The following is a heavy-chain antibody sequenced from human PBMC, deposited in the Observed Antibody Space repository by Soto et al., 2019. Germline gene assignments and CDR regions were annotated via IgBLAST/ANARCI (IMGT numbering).Heavy chain of an antibody. CDR2: IYYSGST. J-gene: IGHJ5*02. CDR1: GGSISSSSYY. CDR3: ARQENYDILTGYYKYWFDP. Sequence: QLQLQESGPGLVKPSETLSLTCTVSGGSISSSSYYWGWIRQPPGKGLEWIGSIYYSGSTYYNPSLKSRVPIAVDTSKNQFSLKLSSVTAADTAVYYCARQENYDILTGYYKYWFDPWGQGTLVTVSS. V-gene: IGHV4-39*01. D-gene: IGHD3-9*01.